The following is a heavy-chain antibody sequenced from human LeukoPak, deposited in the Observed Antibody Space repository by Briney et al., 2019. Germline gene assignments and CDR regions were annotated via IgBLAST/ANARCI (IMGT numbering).Heavy chain of an antibody. CDR3: AKDLWKADY. V-gene: IGHV3-23*01. D-gene: IGHD3-3*01. J-gene: IGHJ4*02. Sequence: GGSMRLSCAASGFTFSSYAMSWVRQAPGKGLEWVSAIGGDAVSTYYADSVKGRFSISRDNSKNTLYLQMNSLRADDTAVYYCAKDLWKADYWGQGTLVTVSS. CDR2: IGGDAVST. CDR1: GFTFSSYA.